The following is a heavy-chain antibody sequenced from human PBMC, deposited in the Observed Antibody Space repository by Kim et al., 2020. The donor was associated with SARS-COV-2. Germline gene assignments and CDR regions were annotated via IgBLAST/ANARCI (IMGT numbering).Heavy chain of an antibody. CDR3: ASMDSYCGGDCYVY. D-gene: IGHD2-21*01. V-gene: IGHV4-31*02. Sequence: YNPSLKSRVTISVDTSKNQFSLKLSSVTAADTAVYYCASMDSYCGGDCYVYWGQGTLVTVSS. J-gene: IGHJ4*02.